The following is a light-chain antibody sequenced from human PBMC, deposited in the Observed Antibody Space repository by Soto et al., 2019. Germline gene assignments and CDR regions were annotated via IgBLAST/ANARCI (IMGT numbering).Light chain of an antibody. CDR3: SSYAGSNNPFV. CDR2: EVS. Sequence: QSALTQPPSASGAPGQSVTISFTGTSSDAGGYNYVSWYQQHPGKAPKLMIYEVSKRHSGGPDRFSGSKYGNTASLTVSGLQAEDEDDYYCSSYAGSNNPFVFGTGTQVTVL. J-gene: IGLJ1*01. V-gene: IGLV2-8*01. CDR1: SSDAGGYNY.